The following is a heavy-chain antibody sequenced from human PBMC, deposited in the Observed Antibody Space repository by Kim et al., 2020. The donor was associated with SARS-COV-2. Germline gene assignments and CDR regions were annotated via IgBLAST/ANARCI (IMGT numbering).Heavy chain of an antibody. Sequence: SVKVSCKASGGTFSSYAISWVRQAPGQGLEWMGGIIPIFGTANYAQKFQGRVTITADESTSTAYMELSSLRSEDTAVYYCARGMDIVVVGRLDYYYGMDVWGQGTTVTVSS. V-gene: IGHV1-69*13. CDR3: ARGMDIVVVGRLDYYYGMDV. CDR1: GGTFSSYA. D-gene: IGHD2-2*03. CDR2: IIPIFGTA. J-gene: IGHJ6*02.